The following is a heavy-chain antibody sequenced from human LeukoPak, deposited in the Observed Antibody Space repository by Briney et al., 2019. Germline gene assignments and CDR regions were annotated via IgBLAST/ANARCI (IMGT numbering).Heavy chain of an antibody. Sequence: GGSLRLSCAASGFTFSSYGMSWVRQAPGKGLEWVSAISGSGGSTYYADSVKGRFTISRDNSKKTLYLQMNSLRAEDTAVYYCAKDQSGGGVYYFDYWGQGTLVTVSS. J-gene: IGHJ4*02. V-gene: IGHV3-23*01. CDR2: ISGSGGST. CDR3: AKDQSGGGVYYFDY. D-gene: IGHD3-10*01. CDR1: GFTFSSYG.